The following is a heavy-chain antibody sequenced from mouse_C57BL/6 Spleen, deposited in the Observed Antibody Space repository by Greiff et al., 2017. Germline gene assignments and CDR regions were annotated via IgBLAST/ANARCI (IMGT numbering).Heavy chain of an antibody. CDR2: IWSGGST. D-gene: IGHD1-1*01. CDR3: ARHYYGSSHWYFDV. V-gene: IGHV2-2*01. CDR1: GFSLTSYG. Sequence: VQLQQSGPGLVQPSQSLSITCTVSGFSLTSYGVHWVRQSPGKGLEWLGVIWSGGSTDYNAAFISRLSISKDNSKSQVFFKMNSLQADDTAIYYCARHYYGSSHWYFDVWGTGTTVTVSS. J-gene: IGHJ1*03.